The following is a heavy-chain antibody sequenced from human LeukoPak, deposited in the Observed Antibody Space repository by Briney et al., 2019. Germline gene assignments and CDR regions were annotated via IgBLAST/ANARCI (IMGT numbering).Heavy chain of an antibody. CDR3: ARVVGYSYQYYYYHMDV. Sequence: ASVKVSCKASGYTFTSYAMNWVRQAPGQGLEWMGWINTNTGNPTYAQGFTGRFVFSLDTSVSTAYLQISSLKAEDTAVYYCARVVGYSYQYYYYHMDVWGKGTTVTVSS. D-gene: IGHD5-18*01. V-gene: IGHV7-4-1*02. CDR1: GYTFTSYA. CDR2: INTNTGNP. J-gene: IGHJ6*03.